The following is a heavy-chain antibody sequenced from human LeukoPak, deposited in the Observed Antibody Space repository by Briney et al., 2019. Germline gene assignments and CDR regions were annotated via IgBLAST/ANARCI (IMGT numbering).Heavy chain of an antibody. CDR2: IKQDGSEK. CDR1: GFTFSSYW. D-gene: IGHD5-18*01. V-gene: IGHV3-7*05. CDR3: ARDRGYSYGYAFDI. Sequence: AGGSLRLSCAASGFTFSSYWMSWVRQAPGKGLEWVANIKQDGSEKYYVDSVKGRFTISRDNAKNSLYLQMNSLRAEDTAVYYCARDRGYSYGYAFDIWGQGTMVTVSS. J-gene: IGHJ3*02.